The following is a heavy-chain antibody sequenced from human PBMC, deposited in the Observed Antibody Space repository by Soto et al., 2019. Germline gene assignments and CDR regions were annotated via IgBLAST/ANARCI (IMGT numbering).Heavy chain of an antibody. CDR2: ISYGGSNK. CDR3: ARDQSGSYYYYGKGL. Sequence: QVQLLESGGGVVQPGRSLRLSCAASGFTFSSYAMHWVRQAPGKGLEWVAVISYGGSNKYYADSVKGRFTISRDNSKNPLYLQMNSLRAEDTAVYYCARDQSGSYYYYGKGLLGQGTTVTVPP. J-gene: IGHJ6*01. V-gene: IGHV3-30-3*01. CDR1: GFTFSSYA. D-gene: IGHD1-26*01.